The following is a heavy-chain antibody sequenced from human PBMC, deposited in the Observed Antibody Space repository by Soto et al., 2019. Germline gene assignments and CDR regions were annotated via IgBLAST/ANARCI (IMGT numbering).Heavy chain of an antibody. CDR3: ARDEYYYDSSGYYHMFDY. V-gene: IGHV1-46*01. J-gene: IGHJ4*02. Sequence: WASVKVSCKASGYTFTSYYMHWVRQAPGQGLEWMGIINPSGGSTSYAQKFQGRVTMTRDTSTSTVYMELSSLRSEDTAVYYCARDEYYYDSSGYYHMFDYWGQGTLVTVSS. CDR2: INPSGGST. D-gene: IGHD3-22*01. CDR1: GYTFTSYY.